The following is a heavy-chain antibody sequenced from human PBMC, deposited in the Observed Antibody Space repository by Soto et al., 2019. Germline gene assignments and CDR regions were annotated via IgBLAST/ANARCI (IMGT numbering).Heavy chain of an antibody. CDR3: RALHLDIAVAGSYYFDY. V-gene: IGHV1-3*01. J-gene: IGHJ4*02. Sequence: ASVKVSCKASGYTFTSYAMHWVRQAPGQRLEWMGWINAGNGNTKYSQKFQGRVTITRDTSASTAYMELSSLRSEDTAVYYCRALHLDIAVAGSYYFDYWGQGTLVTVSS. CDR1: GYTFTSYA. CDR2: INAGNGNT. D-gene: IGHD6-19*01.